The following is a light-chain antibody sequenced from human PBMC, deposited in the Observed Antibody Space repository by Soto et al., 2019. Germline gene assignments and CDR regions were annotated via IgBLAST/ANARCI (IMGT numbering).Light chain of an antibody. CDR3: SSYTSSSTLV. CDR1: GSDVGGYNY. CDR2: EVS. Sequence: QSALTQPASVSASPGQSITISCTGTGSDVGGYNYVSWYQQHPGKAPKLMIYEVSNRPSGVSNRFSGSKSGNTASLTISGLQANDEADYYCSSYTSSSTLVFGGGTKLTVL. J-gene: IGLJ2*01. V-gene: IGLV2-14*01.